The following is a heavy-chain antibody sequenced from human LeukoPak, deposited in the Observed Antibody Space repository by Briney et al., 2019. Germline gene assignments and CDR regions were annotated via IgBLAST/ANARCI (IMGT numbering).Heavy chain of an antibody. CDR1: GYTFTSYG. D-gene: IGHD3-22*01. V-gene: IGHV1-18*01. CDR2: ISAYNGNT. J-gene: IGHJ4*02. CDR3: ARGEYYYDSSGYYYPDY. Sequence: ASVKVSCKASGYTFTSYGISWVRQAPGQGLEWMGWISAYNGNTNYAQKLQGRVTMTTDTSTSTAYMELSRLRSDDTAVYYCARGEYYYDSSGYYYPDYWGQGTLVTVSS.